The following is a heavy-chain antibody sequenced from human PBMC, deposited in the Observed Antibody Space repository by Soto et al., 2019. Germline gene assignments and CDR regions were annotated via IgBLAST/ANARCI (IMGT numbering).Heavy chain of an antibody. CDR2: FDPEDGER. J-gene: IGHJ4*02. D-gene: IGHD6-13*01. CDR3: ATNLAAAAMALDY. Sequence: ASVKVSCKLSGYSLIELSMHWIRQAPGKGLEWMGSFDPEDGERIYAQKFQGRVTMTEDASTDTVYMELSSLRSEDTAVYYCATNLAAAAMALDYWGQGTLVTVSS. CDR1: GYSLIELS. V-gene: IGHV1-24*01.